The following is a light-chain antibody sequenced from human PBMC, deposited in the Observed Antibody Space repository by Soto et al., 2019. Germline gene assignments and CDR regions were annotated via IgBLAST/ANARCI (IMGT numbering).Light chain of an antibody. CDR3: QQSYSTPFT. J-gene: IGKJ3*01. V-gene: IGKV1-39*01. CDR2: AAS. CDR1: QSISRY. Sequence: DIQMTQSPSSLSASVGDRVTITCRASQSISRYLNWYQQKPGTAPKLLINAASSLQSGVPSRFSGSGSGTDFTLTISRLEPKDFATYYCQQSYSTPFTFGPGTKVDIK.